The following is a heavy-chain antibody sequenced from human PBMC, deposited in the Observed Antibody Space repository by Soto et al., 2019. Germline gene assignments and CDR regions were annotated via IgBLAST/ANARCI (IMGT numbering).Heavy chain of an antibody. Sequence: EVQVVESGGGLVQPGGSLKLSCAASGFTFSGSSVHWVRQASGKGLDWVGRIRSKGDNNATTYAASVRGRFTISRDDSKHTAFLQMDSLKSEDTAVYYCSTRSIADDAFDIWGQGTLVTVSS. V-gene: IGHV3-73*02. D-gene: IGHD6-6*01. CDR3: STRSIADDAFDI. CDR2: IRSKGDNNAT. CDR1: GFTFSGSS. J-gene: IGHJ3*02.